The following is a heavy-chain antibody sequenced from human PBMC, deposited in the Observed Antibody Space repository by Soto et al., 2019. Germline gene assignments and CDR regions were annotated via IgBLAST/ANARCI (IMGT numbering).Heavy chain of an antibody. D-gene: IGHD3-22*01. Sequence: TLSLTCTVSGGSISSYYWSWIRQPPGKGLEWIGYIYYSGSTNYNPSLKSRVTISVDTSKNQFSLKLSSVTAADTAVYYCARDYYYDSSGYASDAFDIWGQGTMVT. V-gene: IGHV4-59*01. CDR2: IYYSGST. CDR1: GGSISSYY. J-gene: IGHJ3*02. CDR3: ARDYYYDSSGYASDAFDI.